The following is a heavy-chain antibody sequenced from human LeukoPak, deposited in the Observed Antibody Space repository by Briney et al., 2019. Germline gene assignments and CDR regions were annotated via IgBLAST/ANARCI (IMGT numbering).Heavy chain of an antibody. V-gene: IGHV4-59*01. CDR1: GVSISVSY. D-gene: IGHD2-15*01. J-gene: IGHJ4*02. Sequence: PSETLSLICTVSGVSISVSYGRWIRQPPGGGREWLGYIDYSGTTNYNPSLKSRVTISVDTSKNQFSLKLTSVTAADTAVYYRARGGGLFDSWGQGTLVTVSS. CDR2: IDYSGTT. CDR3: ARGGGLFDS.